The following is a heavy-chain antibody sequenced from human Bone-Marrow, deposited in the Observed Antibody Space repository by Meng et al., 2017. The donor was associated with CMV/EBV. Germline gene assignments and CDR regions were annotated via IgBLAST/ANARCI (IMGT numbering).Heavy chain of an antibody. Sequence: GSLRLSCAASGFTFSSSWMHWVCQAPEKGLEWVADIKCDGSEKYYVDSVKGRLTISRDNAKNSLYLQVNSLRAEDTAVYYCAKDGQVKIQLPMDYWGQGTLVTVSS. CDR1: GFTFSSSW. J-gene: IGHJ4*02. V-gene: IGHV3-52*01. CDR3: AKDGQVKIQLPMDY. D-gene: IGHD5-18*01. CDR2: IKCDGSEK.